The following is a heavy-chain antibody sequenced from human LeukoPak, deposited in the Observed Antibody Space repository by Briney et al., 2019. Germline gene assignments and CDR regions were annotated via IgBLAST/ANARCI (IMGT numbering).Heavy chain of an antibody. Sequence: SETLSLTCAVYGGSFSGYYWSWIRQPPGKGLEWIGEINHSGSTNYNPSLKSRVTISVDTSKNQFSLKLSSVTAADTAVCYCARSQVVPAARFDPWGQGTLVTVSS. CDR2: INHSGST. CDR1: GGSFSGYY. CDR3: ARSQVVPAARFDP. V-gene: IGHV4-34*01. J-gene: IGHJ5*02. D-gene: IGHD2-2*01.